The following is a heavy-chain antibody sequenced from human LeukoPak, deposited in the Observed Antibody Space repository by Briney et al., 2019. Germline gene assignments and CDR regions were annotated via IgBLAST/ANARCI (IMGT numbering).Heavy chain of an antibody. J-gene: IGHJ3*02. CDR2: FDPEDGET. V-gene: IGHV1-24*01. CDR1: GYTLTELS. D-gene: IGHD2-21*02. Sequence: ASVKVSCKVSGYTLTELSMHWVRQAPGKGLEWMGGFDPEDGETIYAQKFQGRVTMTEDKSTDTAYMELSSLRSEDTAVYYCASSPAVVVTASGAFDIWGQGTMVTVSS. CDR3: ASSPAVVVTASGAFDI.